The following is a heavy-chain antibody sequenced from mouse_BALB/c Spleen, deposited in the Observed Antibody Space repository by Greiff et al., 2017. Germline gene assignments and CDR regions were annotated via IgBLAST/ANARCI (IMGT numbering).Heavy chain of an antibody. J-gene: IGHJ2*01. V-gene: IGHV1-5*01. Sequence: VQLKQSGTVLARPGASVKMSCKASGYTFTSYWMHWVKQRPGQGLEWIGAIYPGNSDTSYNQKFKGKAKLTAVTSTSTAYMELSSLTNEDSAVYYCTRGYGNYDYFDYWGQGTTLTVSS. CDR3: TRGYGNYDYFDY. D-gene: IGHD2-10*02. CDR2: IYPGNSDT. CDR1: GYTFTSYW.